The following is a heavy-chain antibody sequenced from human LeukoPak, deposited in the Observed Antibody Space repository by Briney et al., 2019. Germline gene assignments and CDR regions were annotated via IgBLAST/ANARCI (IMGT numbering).Heavy chain of an antibody. D-gene: IGHD2-2*01. J-gene: IGHJ5*02. CDR1: GYTFTSYA. CDR3: ARGERYCSSTSCYLVAYNWFDP. CDR2: INAGNGNT. Sequence: ASVKVSCKASGYTFTSYAMHWGRQAPGQRLEWMGWINAGNGNTKYSQKFQGRVTITRDTSASTAYMELSSLRSEDTAVYYCARGERYCSSTSCYLVAYNWFDPWGQGTLVTVSS. V-gene: IGHV1-3*01.